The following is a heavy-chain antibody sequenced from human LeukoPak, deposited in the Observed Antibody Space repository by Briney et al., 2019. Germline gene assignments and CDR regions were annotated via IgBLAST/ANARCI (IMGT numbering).Heavy chain of an antibody. D-gene: IGHD3-22*01. CDR3: ARGSRYYDSSGHHDY. J-gene: IGHJ4*02. CDR2: ISAYNGNT. Sequence: GASVKVSCKASGYTFTSYGVTWVRQAPGQGLEWMGWISAYNGNTNYAQNLQGRVTMTTDTSTSTAYMELRSLRSDDTAVYYCARGSRYYDSSGHHDYWGQGTLVTVSS. V-gene: IGHV1-18*01. CDR1: GYTFTSYG.